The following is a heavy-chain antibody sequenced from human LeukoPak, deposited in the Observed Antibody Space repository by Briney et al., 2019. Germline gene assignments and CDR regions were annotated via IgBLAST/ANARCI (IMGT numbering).Heavy chain of an antibody. Sequence: GASVKVSCKASGYTFTSYWIGWVRQMPGKGLEWMGIIYPGDSDTRYSPSFQGQVTISADKSISTAYLQWSSLKASDTAMYYCARTGWSITMIVGNWFDPWGQGTLVTVSS. CDR2: IYPGDSDT. J-gene: IGHJ5*02. CDR1: GYTFTSYW. CDR3: ARTGWSITMIVGNWFDP. V-gene: IGHV5-51*01. D-gene: IGHD3-22*01.